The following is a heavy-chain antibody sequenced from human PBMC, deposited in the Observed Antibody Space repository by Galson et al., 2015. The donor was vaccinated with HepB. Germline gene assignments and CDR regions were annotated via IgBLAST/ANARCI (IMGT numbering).Heavy chain of an antibody. J-gene: IGHJ4*02. D-gene: IGHD3-3*01. CDR1: GFTFSNYA. CDR3: AKDRWSSYYKDY. CDR2: ISHTGSNT. Sequence: SLRLSCAASGFTFSNYATSWVRQAPGKGLEWVSSISHTGSNTYYADSVKGRFTISRDNSKNTLNLQMNSLRAEDTAVYYCAKDRWSSYYKDYWGQGTLVIVSS. V-gene: IGHV3-23*01.